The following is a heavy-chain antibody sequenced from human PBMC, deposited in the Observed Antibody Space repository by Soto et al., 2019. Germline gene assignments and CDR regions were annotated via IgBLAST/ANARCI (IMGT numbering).Heavy chain of an antibody. CDR2: ISGSGGST. CDR1: GFTFSSYA. CDR3: EKGGGGPLTFDY. D-gene: IGHD7-27*01. Sequence: EVQLLESGGGLVQPGGSLRLSCAASGFTFSSYAMSWVRQAPGKGLEWVSAISGSGGSTYYADSVKGRFTISRDNSKNTLYLQMNSLRDEDTAVYYCEKGGGGPLTFDYWGQGTLVTVSS. V-gene: IGHV3-23*01. J-gene: IGHJ4*02.